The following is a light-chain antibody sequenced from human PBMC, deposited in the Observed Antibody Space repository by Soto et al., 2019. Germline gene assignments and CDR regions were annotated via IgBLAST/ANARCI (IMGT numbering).Light chain of an antibody. CDR1: SSNIGSNN. Sequence: QSVLTQPPSASGTPGQRVTMSCSGSSSNIGSNNVAWYQQLPGTAPKPLINKNNRRPSGVPDRFSGSKSGSSASLAISGLQAEDEADYYCATWDDSLRRYVSGTGTKAPS. CDR2: KNN. V-gene: IGLV1-44*01. CDR3: ATWDDSLRRYV. J-gene: IGLJ1*01.